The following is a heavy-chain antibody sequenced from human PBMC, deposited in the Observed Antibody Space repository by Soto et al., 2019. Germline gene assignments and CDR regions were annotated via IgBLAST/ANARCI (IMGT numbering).Heavy chain of an antibody. Sequence: EVQLVESGGGLVQPGRSLRLSCAASGFTFDDYALHWVRQVPGKGLEWVSGISWTSVAIHYADSVKGRFTISRDNAKNSLDRQMNNLRGEDTALYHCAKATRLTDNGSDWGQGTRVTVSS. J-gene: IGHJ4*02. D-gene: IGHD2-8*01. V-gene: IGHV3-9*01. CDR2: ISWTSVAI. CDR1: GFTFDDYA. CDR3: AKATRLTDNGSD.